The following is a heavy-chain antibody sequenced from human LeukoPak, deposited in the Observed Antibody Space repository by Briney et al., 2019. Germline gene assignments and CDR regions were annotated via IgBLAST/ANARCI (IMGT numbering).Heavy chain of an antibody. Sequence: SETLSLTCAVYGGSFSGYYWSWIRQPPGKGLEWIGEINHSGSTNYNPSLKSRVTISVDTSKNQFSLKLSPVTAADTAVYYCARGVVAAAGRTFDFWGQGTLVTVSS. D-gene: IGHD6-13*01. J-gene: IGHJ4*02. CDR1: GGSFSGYY. CDR2: INHSGST. V-gene: IGHV4-34*01. CDR3: ARGVVAAAGRTFDF.